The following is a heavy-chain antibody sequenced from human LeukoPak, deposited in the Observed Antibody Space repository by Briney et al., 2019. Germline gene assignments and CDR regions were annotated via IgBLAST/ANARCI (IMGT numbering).Heavy chain of an antibody. D-gene: IGHD4-17*01. V-gene: IGHV3-30*02. CDR1: GFTFSSYG. CDR3: AKDPRPDCGDYVYYFDY. CDR2: IRYDGSNK. Sequence: KPGGSLRLSCAASGFTFSSYGMHWVRQAPGKGLEWVAFIRYDGSNKYYADSVKGRFTISRDNSKNTLYLQMNSLRAEDTAVYYCAKDPRPDCGDYVYYFDYWGQGTLVTVSS. J-gene: IGHJ4*02.